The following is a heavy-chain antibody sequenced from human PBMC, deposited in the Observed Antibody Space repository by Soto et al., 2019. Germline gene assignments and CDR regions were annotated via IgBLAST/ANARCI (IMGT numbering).Heavy chain of an antibody. J-gene: IGHJ4*02. D-gene: IGHD6-25*01. V-gene: IGHV1-3*01. CDR2: INAASGNT. Sequence: ASVKVSCKASGYSFINYAMFWVRQAPGQRLEWMGWINAASGNTKYSQKFQGRVTITRDTLASTAYMELSSLRSEDTAIYYCARGQSSGWKALDYWGQGALVTVSS. CDR1: GYSFINYA. CDR3: ARGQSSGWKALDY.